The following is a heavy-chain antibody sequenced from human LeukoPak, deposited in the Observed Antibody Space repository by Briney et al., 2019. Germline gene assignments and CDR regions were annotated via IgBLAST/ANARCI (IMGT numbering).Heavy chain of an antibody. D-gene: IGHD2-21*01. CDR3: ARGAAADWVFDI. CDR2: IYPSGGT. Sequence: SETLSLTCTVSGGSISSYYWSWIRQPAGKGLEWIGCIYPSGGTNYNPSLMSRVTISVDKSKNQFSLDVSSVTAADTAVYYCARGAAADWVFDIWGQGTMVSVSS. V-gene: IGHV4-4*07. CDR1: GGSISSYY. J-gene: IGHJ3*02.